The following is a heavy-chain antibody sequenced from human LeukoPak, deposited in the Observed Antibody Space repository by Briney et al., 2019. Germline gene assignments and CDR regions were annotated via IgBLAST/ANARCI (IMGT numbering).Heavy chain of an antibody. J-gene: IGHJ4*02. Sequence: GASVTVSCKASGYTFTSYYMHWVRQAPGQGLEWMGIINPSGGSTSYAQKFQGRVTITADESTSTAYMELSSLRSEDTAVYYCARSVAYALDYWGQGTLVTVSS. CDR1: GYTFTSYY. D-gene: IGHD4-17*01. CDR2: INPSGGST. CDR3: ARSVAYALDY. V-gene: IGHV1-46*01.